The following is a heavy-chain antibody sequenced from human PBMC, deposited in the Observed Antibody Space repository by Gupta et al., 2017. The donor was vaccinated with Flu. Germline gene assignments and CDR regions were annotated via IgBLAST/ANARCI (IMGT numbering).Heavy chain of an antibody. Sequence: EVQLLGSGGGLKQPGGSLRLSCAASGFAFSDYAMSWVRQAPGKGLQLISGINNSGGSTYYADSVRGRFTVSRDNSENMFYLQMNSLRAEDTAMYYCAKDLYTVPGALDSWGQGMLVTVSS. CDR1: GFAFSDYA. CDR2: INNSGGST. V-gene: IGHV3-23*01. CDR3: AKDLYTVPGALDS. D-gene: IGHD1-26*01. J-gene: IGHJ5*01.